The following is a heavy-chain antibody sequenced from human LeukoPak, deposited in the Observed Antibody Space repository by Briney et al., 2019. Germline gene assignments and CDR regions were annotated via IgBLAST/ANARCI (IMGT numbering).Heavy chain of an antibody. Sequence: ASVKVSCKVSGYTFTGYYMHWVRQAPGQGLEWMGWINPNSGGTNYAQKFQGRVTMTRDTSISTAYMELSRLRSDDTAVYYCARDSGAVGATPDYWGQGTLVTVSS. CDR2: INPNSGGT. J-gene: IGHJ4*02. V-gene: IGHV1-2*02. CDR1: GYTFTGYY. D-gene: IGHD1-26*01. CDR3: ARDSGAVGATPDY.